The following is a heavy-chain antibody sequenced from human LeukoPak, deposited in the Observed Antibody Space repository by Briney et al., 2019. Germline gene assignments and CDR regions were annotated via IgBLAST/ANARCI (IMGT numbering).Heavy chain of an antibody. Sequence: SETLSLSCTVSGGSISTSGYCWGWIRQPPGKGLEWIGSIYYSGSTYYNPSLKSRVTISVDTSKNQFSLRLSSVAAADTAVFYCARHPQRSLGVTTSGPYYYGMDVWGQGTTVTVSS. CDR1: GGSISTSGYC. J-gene: IGHJ6*02. CDR2: IYYSGST. V-gene: IGHV4-39*01. D-gene: IGHD2-21*02. CDR3: ARHPQRSLGVTTSGPYYYGMDV.